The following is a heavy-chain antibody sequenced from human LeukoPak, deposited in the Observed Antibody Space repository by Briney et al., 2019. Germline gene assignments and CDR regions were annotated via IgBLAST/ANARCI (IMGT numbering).Heavy chain of an antibody. CDR2: IYDDGSRE. V-gene: IGHV3-33*01. D-gene: IGHD3-3*01. CDR3: ARDLKSGYFDS. CDR1: GFTFSNYG. J-gene: IGHJ4*02. Sequence: GGSLRLSCAASGFTFSNYGMRWVRQAPGKGLEWVAVIYDDGSREHFADSVKGRFTISRDNSKNTVVLQMNSLRGEDTAVYYCARDLKSGYFDSWGQGTLVTVSS.